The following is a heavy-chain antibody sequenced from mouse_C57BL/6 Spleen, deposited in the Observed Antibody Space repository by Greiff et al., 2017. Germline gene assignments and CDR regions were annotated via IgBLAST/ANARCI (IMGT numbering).Heavy chain of an antibody. Sequence: QVQLQQSGAELVRPGASVTLSCKASGYTFTDYEMHWVKQTPVHGLEWIGAIDPETGGTAYNQKFKGKAILTADKSSSTAYMELRSLTSEDSAVYYCTRGKSYYDYPWFAYWGQGTLVTVSA. J-gene: IGHJ3*01. CDR2: IDPETGGT. CDR3: TRGKSYYDYPWFAY. D-gene: IGHD2-4*01. V-gene: IGHV1-15*01. CDR1: GYTFTDYE.